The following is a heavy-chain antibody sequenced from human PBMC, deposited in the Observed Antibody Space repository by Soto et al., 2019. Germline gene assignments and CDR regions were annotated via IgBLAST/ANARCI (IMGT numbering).Heavy chain of an antibody. J-gene: IGHJ4*02. CDR1: GFTFSSYA. CDR2: ISTSSSYR. D-gene: IGHD6-13*01. Sequence: GGSLRLSCAAPGFTFSSYAMSWVRQAPGKGLEWLSYISTSSSYRNYADSVKGRFTISRDNAKNSLYLQMNRLRVEDTAVYYCAREGPGTSTWYVDSWGQGTLVTVSS. V-gene: IGHV3-21*05. CDR3: AREGPGTSTWYVDS.